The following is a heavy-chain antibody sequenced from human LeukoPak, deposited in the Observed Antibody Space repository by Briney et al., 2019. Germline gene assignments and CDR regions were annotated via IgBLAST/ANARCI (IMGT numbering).Heavy chain of an antibody. D-gene: IGHD6-19*01. CDR1: GGSIGSDY. CDR2: IYYTGGT. J-gene: IGHJ4*02. CDR3: AKYGNSGWVIDN. Sequence: SETLSLTCIVSGGSIGSDYWTWIRQPPGKGLEYIGYIYYTGGTNYNPSLKSRVTISVDTSKNQFSLKLSSVTAADTAVYFCAKYGNSGWVIDNWGQGTLVAVSS. V-gene: IGHV4-59*08.